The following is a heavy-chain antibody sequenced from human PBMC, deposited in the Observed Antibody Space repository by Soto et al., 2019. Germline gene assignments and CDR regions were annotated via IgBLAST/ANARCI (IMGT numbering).Heavy chain of an antibody. Sequence: QVQLVQSGAEVKKPGASVKVSCKASGYTFTSYGISWVRQAPGQGLEWMGWISAYNGNTKYSQKFQGRVTITRDTSASTAYMELSSLRSEDTAVYYCARGRAIVVVVPAASSGYFQHWGQGTLVTVSS. V-gene: IGHV1-18*01. J-gene: IGHJ1*01. CDR1: GYTFTSYG. D-gene: IGHD2-2*01. CDR3: ARGRAIVVVVPAASSGYFQH. CDR2: ISAYNGNT.